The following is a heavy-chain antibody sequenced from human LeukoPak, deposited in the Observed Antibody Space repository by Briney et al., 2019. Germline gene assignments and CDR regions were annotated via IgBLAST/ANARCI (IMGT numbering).Heavy chain of an antibody. Sequence: SETLSLTCTVSSGSISSGDYYWTWIRQPPGKGLEWIGYIYYSGSTYYNPSLKSRVTISVDTSKNQFSLKLSSVTAADTAVYYCARTKYSSGWYVVRSGDPFDYWGQGTLVAVSS. CDR2: IYYSGST. J-gene: IGHJ4*02. CDR3: ARTKYSSGWYVVRSGDPFDY. CDR1: SGSISSGDYY. D-gene: IGHD6-19*01. V-gene: IGHV4-30-4*08.